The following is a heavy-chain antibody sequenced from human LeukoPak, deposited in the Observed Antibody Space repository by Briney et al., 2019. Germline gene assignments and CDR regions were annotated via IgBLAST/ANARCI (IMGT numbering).Heavy chain of an antibody. CDR2: IDDSGST. V-gene: IGHV4-30-4*08. CDR3: ARRPDSLHNWDDGYWFDP. D-gene: IGHD1-1*01. CDR1: AGSISSVDYE. J-gene: IGHJ5*02. Sequence: KTSETLSLTCTVYAGSISSVDYEWSWPRQPPGKGLEWIAYIDDSGSTSYNPSLKSRLTISVDTSKNHFSLKMRSVTAADTAVYYCARRPDSLHNWDDGYWFDPWGQGTLVTVSS.